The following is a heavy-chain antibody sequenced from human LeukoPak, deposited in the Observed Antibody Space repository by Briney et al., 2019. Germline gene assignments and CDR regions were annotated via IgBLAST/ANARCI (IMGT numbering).Heavy chain of an antibody. CDR1: GGSISTYY. V-gene: IGHV4-59*12. D-gene: IGHD3-22*01. CDR2: IYHSGST. J-gene: IGHJ4*02. Sequence: PSETLSLTRTVSGGSISTYYWNWILQPPGKGLEWIGYIYHSGSTYYSPSLKSRVTISVDRSKNQFSLKLSSVTAADTAVYYCARVKYDSSGYYYADYWGQGTLVTVSS. CDR3: ARVKYDSSGYYYADY.